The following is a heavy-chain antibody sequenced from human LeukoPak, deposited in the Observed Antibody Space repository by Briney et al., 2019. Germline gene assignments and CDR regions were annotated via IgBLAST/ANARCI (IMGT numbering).Heavy chain of an antibody. CDR1: RGSFSGYY. CDR2: INHSGST. D-gene: IGHD3-3*01. Sequence: PSETLSLTCAVYRGSFSGYYWSWIRQPPGKGLEWIGEINHSGSTNYNPSLKSRVTISVDTSKNQFSLKLSSVTAADTAVYYCAREKVLRPWYYYYYGMDVWGQGTTVTVSS. J-gene: IGHJ6*02. V-gene: IGHV4-34*01. CDR3: AREKVLRPWYYYYYGMDV.